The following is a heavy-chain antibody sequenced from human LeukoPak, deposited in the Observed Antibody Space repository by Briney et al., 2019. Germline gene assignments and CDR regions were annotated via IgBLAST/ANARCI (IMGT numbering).Heavy chain of an antibody. J-gene: IGHJ5*02. Sequence: PSETLSLTCTVSGGSISSGGYYWRWIRQHPGKGLEWIGYIYYSGSTYYNPSLKSRVTISVDTSKNQFSLKLSSVTAADTAVYYCARGRGYMVRGVIVPPTAFDPWGQGTLVTVSS. D-gene: IGHD3-10*01. V-gene: IGHV4-31*03. CDR2: IYYSGST. CDR3: ARGRGYMVRGVIVPPTAFDP. CDR1: GGSISSGGYY.